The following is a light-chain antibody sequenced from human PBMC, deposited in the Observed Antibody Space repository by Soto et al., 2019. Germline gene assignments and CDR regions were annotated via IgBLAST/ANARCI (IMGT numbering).Light chain of an antibody. CDR2: LNSDGSH. CDR1: SGHSNYA. Sequence: QAVVTQSPSASASLGASVKLTCTLSSGHSNYAIAWHQQQPEKGPRFLMKLNSDGSHSKGDGIPDRFSGSSSGAERYLTISTLQSEDGADYYCQTWVTGIHIFGGGTKLTVL. CDR3: QTWVTGIHI. J-gene: IGLJ2*01. V-gene: IGLV4-69*01.